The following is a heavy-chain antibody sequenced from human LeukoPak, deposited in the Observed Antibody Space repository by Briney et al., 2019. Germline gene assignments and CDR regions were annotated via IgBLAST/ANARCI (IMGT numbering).Heavy chain of an antibody. Sequence: SETLSLTCTVSGGSISSYYWSWIRQPAGKGLEWIGRIYTSGSTNYNPSLKSRVTMSVDTSKNQFSLKLSSVTAADTAVYYCARGPRMSGSYSFGYWGQGTLVTVSS. V-gene: IGHV4-4*07. D-gene: IGHD1-26*01. CDR2: IYTSGST. J-gene: IGHJ4*02. CDR3: ARGPRMSGSYSFGY. CDR1: GGSISSYY.